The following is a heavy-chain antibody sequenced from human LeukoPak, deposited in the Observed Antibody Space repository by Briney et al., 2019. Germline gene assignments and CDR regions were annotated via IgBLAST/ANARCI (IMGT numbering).Heavy chain of an antibody. V-gene: IGHV1-2*02. Sequence: ASVKVSCKASGYTFTGYYLHWVRQAPGQGLEWMGWIMPNSGDTNYAQKFQGRVTMTRDTSISTAYMELSRLRSDDTAVYYCARVRDILTGYSAAFDYWGQGTLVTVSS. J-gene: IGHJ4*02. D-gene: IGHD3-9*01. CDR3: ARVRDILTGYSAAFDY. CDR1: GYTFTGYY. CDR2: IMPNSGDT.